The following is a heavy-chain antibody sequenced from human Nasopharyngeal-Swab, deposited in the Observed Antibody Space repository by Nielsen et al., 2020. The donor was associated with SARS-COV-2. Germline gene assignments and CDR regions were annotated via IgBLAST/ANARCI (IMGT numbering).Heavy chain of an antibody. D-gene: IGHD7-27*01. CDR1: GYTFTSYY. CDR2: INPIGGST. Sequence: ASVKVSCKASGYTFTSYYIRWVRQAPGQGLEWMGIINPIGGSTSYAQKFQGRVTMTRDTSTSTVYMELSSLRSEDTAVYYCARDLVTALGYYYYMDVWGKGTTVTVSS. J-gene: IGHJ6*03. V-gene: IGHV1-46*01. CDR3: ARDLVTALGYYYYMDV.